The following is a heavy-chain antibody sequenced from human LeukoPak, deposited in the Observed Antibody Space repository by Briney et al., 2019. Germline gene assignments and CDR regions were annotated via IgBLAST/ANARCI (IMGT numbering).Heavy chain of an antibody. J-gene: IGHJ5*02. D-gene: IGHD6-13*01. Sequence: PGGSLRLSCAASGFTFSSYWMSWVRQASGKGLEWVANIKQDGSEKYYVDSVKGRFTISRDNAKNSLYLQMNSLRAEDTAVYYCARDRSSSWYYNSLSFDPWGQGTLVTVSS. CDR2: IKQDGSEK. CDR3: ARDRSSSWYYNSLSFDP. CDR1: GFTFSSYW. V-gene: IGHV3-7*01.